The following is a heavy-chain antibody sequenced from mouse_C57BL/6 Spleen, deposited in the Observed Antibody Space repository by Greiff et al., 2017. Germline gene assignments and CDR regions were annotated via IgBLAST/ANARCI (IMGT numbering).Heavy chain of an antibody. CDR1: GYTFTRYW. Sequence: QVQLKQPGAELVRPGSSVKLSCKASGYTFTRYWMHWVKQRPIQGLEWIGNIDPSDSETPYNQKFMDKATLTVDKSSSTAYMQLSSLTSDDSAVYYCARGNSYYNYVHYFGYWGQGTTLTVSA. D-gene: IGHD2-12*01. J-gene: IGHJ2*01. CDR2: IDPSDSET. V-gene: IGHV1-52*01. CDR3: ARGNSYYNYVHYFGY.